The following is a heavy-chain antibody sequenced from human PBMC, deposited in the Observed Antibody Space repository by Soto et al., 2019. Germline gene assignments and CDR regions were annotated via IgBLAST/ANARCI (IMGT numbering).Heavy chain of an antibody. CDR1: GGCISSYY. V-gene: IGHV4-59*01. Sequence: SETLSLTCTVSGGCISSYYWSWIRQPPGKGLEWIGYIYYSGSTNYNPSLKSRVTISVDTSKNQFSLKLSSVTAADTAVYYCARVGTPPLYYFDYWGQGTLVTVSS. D-gene: IGHD2-15*01. CDR2: IYYSGST. J-gene: IGHJ4*02. CDR3: ARVGTPPLYYFDY.